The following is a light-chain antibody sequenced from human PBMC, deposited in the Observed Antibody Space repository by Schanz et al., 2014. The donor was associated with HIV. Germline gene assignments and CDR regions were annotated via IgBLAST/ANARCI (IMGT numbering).Light chain of an antibody. CDR2: DAS. Sequence: EIVLTQSPVILSLSPGERATLSCRASHSVSSNFFAWYQQKPGQAPRLLIYDASNRVTGIPARFSGSGSGTDFTITISRLEPEDFAVYYCQHYGGSFGPGTKVHLK. V-gene: IGKV3-20*01. CDR1: HSVSSNF. J-gene: IGKJ3*01. CDR3: QHYGGS.